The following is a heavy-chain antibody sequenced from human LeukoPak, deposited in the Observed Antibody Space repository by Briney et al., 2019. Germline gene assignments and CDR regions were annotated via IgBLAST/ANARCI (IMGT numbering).Heavy chain of an antibody. D-gene: IGHD6-13*01. V-gene: IGHV3-64*01. CDR1: GFTFSSYA. J-gene: IGHJ4*02. CDR3: ARDRARIAAAGAFDY. Sequence: PGGSLRLSCAASGFTFSSYAMHWVRQAPGKGLEYVSAISSSGGSTYYANSVKGRFTISRDNSMNTLYLQMGSLRAEDMAVYYCARDRARIAAAGAFDYWGQGTLVTVSS. CDR2: ISSSGGST.